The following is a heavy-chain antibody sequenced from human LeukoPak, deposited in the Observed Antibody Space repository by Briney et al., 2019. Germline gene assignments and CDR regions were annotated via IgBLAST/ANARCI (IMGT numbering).Heavy chain of an antibody. CDR1: GGSISNYY. D-gene: IGHD3-22*01. Sequence: SETLSLTCTVSGGSISNYYWSWIRQPPGKGLEWIGYIYYTGSTYYNPSLKSRVTISVDTSKNQFSLKLSSVTAADTAVYYCAGGDSSGYFDAFDIWGQGTMVTVSS. CDR2: IYYTGST. CDR3: AGGDSSGYFDAFDI. J-gene: IGHJ3*02. V-gene: IGHV4-59*01.